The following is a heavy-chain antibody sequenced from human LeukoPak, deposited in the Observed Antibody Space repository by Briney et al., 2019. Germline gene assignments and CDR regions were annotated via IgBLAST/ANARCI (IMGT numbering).Heavy chain of an antibody. J-gene: IGHJ4*02. CDR1: GVSFSGYY. CDR3: ARRWGYDYVWGY. V-gene: IGHV4-34*01. CDR2: INHSGST. D-gene: IGHD3-16*01. Sequence: SETLSLTCAVYGVSFSGYYWSWIRQPPGKRLEWIGEINHSGSTNYNPSLKSRVTISVDTSKNQFSLKLSSVTAADTAVYYCARRWGYDYVWGYWGQGTLVTVSS.